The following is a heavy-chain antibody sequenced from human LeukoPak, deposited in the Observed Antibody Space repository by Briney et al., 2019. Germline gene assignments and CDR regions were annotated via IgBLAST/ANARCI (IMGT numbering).Heavy chain of an antibody. J-gene: IGHJ4*02. CDR1: GGPFSGYY. CDR2: INHSGST. Sequence: SETLSVTCAVYGGPFSGYYWSWIRQPPGNGLEWIGEINHSGSTNYNPSLKSRVTISVDTSKNQFSLKLSSVTAADTAVYYCARTSDIVVVQAAREFDYWGQGTLVTVSS. CDR3: ARTSDIVVVQAAREFDY. V-gene: IGHV4-34*01. D-gene: IGHD2-2*01.